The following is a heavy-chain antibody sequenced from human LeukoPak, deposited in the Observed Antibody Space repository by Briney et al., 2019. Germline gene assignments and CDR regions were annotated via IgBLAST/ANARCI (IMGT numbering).Heavy chain of an antibody. CDR1: GFTFSSYS. CDR3: AKVSRSSGLD. J-gene: IGHJ4*02. Sequence: GGSLRLSCAASGFTFSSYSMNWVRQAPGKGLEWVSDISVSGVSTYYADSVKGRFTISRDNSKNTLYLQMNSLRAEDTAVYYCAKVSRSSGLDWGQGTRVTVSS. D-gene: IGHD6-19*01. V-gene: IGHV3-23*01. CDR2: ISVSGVST.